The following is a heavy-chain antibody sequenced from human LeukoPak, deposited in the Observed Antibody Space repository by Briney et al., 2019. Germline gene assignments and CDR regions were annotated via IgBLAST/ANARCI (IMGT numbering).Heavy chain of an antibody. CDR3: ARGSGVPTQTYFDY. V-gene: IGHV4-34*01. D-gene: IGHD2-2*01. Sequence: PSETLSLTCAVYGGSFSGYYWSWIRQPPGKGLEWIGEINHSGSTNYNPSPKSRVTISVDTSKNQFSLKLSSVTAADTAVYYCARGSGVPTQTYFDYWGQGTLVTVSS. CDR2: INHSGST. CDR1: GGSFSGYY. J-gene: IGHJ4*02.